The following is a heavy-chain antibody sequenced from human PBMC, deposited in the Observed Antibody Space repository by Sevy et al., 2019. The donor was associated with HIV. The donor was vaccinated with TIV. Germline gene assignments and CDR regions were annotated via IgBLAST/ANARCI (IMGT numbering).Heavy chain of an antibody. CDR3: ARVHLSRGVTAMVLGFDY. Sequence: GGSLRLSCAASGFTFSSYSMNWVRQAPGKGLEWVSSISSSSSYIYYAHSVKGRFTISRDNAKNSLYLQMNSLRAEDTAVYYCARVHLSRGVTAMVLGFDYWGQGTLVTVSS. D-gene: IGHD5-18*01. CDR2: ISSSSSYI. V-gene: IGHV3-21*01. CDR1: GFTFSSYS. J-gene: IGHJ4*02.